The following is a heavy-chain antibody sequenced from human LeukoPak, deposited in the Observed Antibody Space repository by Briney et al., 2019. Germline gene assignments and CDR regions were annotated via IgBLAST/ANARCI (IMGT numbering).Heavy chain of an antibody. D-gene: IGHD1-26*01. J-gene: IGHJ4*02. Sequence: GGSLRLSCSASGFTVSSNYMSWVRQAPGKGLEWVSIMYSGGDTDYADSVKGRFTISRDNSKNTVFLQMNSLRAEDTAVYYCARDIVAAGLFFDYWGQGTPVTVSS. CDR1: GFTVSSNY. V-gene: IGHV3-53*01. CDR3: ARDIVAAGLFFDY. CDR2: MYSGGDT.